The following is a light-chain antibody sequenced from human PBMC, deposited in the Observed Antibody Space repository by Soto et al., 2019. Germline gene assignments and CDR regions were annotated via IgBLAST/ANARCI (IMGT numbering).Light chain of an antibody. CDR2: AAS. J-gene: IGKJ1*01. CDR3: QNYNGAPWT. Sequence: DIQMTQSPSSLSASVGDRVTITCRASQGMSTYLVWYQQKPGTVPKLLIFAASTLQSGVPSRFSGSGSGTDFTLTISSLQPEDVATYYCQNYNGAPWTFGQVTKVEIK. CDR1: QGMSTY. V-gene: IGKV1-27*01.